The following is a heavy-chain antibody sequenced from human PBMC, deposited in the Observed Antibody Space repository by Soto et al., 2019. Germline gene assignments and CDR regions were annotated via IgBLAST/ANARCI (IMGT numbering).Heavy chain of an antibody. J-gene: IGHJ4*02. CDR3: ARCWSYDILTAYSY. V-gene: IGHV1-69*01. Sequence: QVQLVQSGAEVKKPGSSVKVSCKASGGTFNSYAISWVRQAPGQGLEWMGGIIPMFGTANYAQKFKGRVTITADESTGTGYMELSSLRSDDTDVYYCARCWSYDILTAYSYWGQGTLVTVSS. CDR2: IIPMFGTA. D-gene: IGHD3-9*01. CDR1: GGTFNSYA.